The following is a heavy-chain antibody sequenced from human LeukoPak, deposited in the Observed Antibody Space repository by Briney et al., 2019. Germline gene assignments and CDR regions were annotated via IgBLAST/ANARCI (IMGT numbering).Heavy chain of an antibody. D-gene: IGHD2-2*01. J-gene: IGHJ6*03. CDR2: IYYSGST. CDR1: GGSISSSSYY. V-gene: IGHV4-39*02. Sequence: SETLSLTCTVSGGSISSSSYYWGWIRQPPGKGLEWIGSIYYSGSTYYNPSLKSRVTISVDTSKNQFSLKLSSVTAADTAVYYCARDTRDQYCSSTSCTNYYYYYYMDVWGKGTTVTVSS. CDR3: ARDTRDQYCSSTSCTNYYYYYYMDV.